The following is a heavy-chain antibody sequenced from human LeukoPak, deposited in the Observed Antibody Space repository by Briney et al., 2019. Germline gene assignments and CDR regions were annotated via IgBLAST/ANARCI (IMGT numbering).Heavy chain of an antibody. CDR2: ISGDGDIT. Sequence: GGSLRISCAASEFTFSTYAMSWVRQAPGNGLEWVSGISGDGDITYYAGSVRGRFTISRDNSKNTLFLQMNSLRAEDTAIYYCAKSSAPGGYYYYGMDVWGQGTTVTVSS. CDR3: AKSSAPGGYYYYGMDV. CDR1: EFTFSTYA. V-gene: IGHV3-23*01. J-gene: IGHJ6*02. D-gene: IGHD6-19*01.